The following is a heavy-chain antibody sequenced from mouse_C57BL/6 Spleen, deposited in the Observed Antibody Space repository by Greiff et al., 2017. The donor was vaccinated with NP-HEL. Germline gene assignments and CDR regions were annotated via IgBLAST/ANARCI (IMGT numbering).Heavy chain of an antibody. CDR3: ARGGGYYGSSPGFDV. J-gene: IGHJ1*03. CDR1: GYTFTSYW. Sequence: QVQLQQPGAELVRPGSSVKLSCKASGYTFTSYWMDWVKQRPGQGLEWIGNIYPSDSETHYNQKFKDKATLTVDKSSSTAYMQLSSLTSEDSAVYYCARGGGYYGSSPGFDVWGTGTTVTVSS. D-gene: IGHD1-1*01. CDR2: IYPSDSET. V-gene: IGHV1-61*01.